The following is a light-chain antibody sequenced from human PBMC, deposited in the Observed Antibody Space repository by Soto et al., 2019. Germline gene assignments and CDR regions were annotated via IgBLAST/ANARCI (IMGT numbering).Light chain of an antibody. CDR3: QQRTDWLWT. CDR1: QSVSSSY. J-gene: IGKJ1*01. CDR2: GAS. V-gene: IGKV3D-20*02. Sequence: EIVLTQSPGTLSLSPGERATLSCRASQSVSSSYLAWYQQKPGQAPRLLIYGASSRATGIPDRFSGSGSGTDFTLTISTLEPEDSAVYYCQQRTDWLWTFGQGTKVEIK.